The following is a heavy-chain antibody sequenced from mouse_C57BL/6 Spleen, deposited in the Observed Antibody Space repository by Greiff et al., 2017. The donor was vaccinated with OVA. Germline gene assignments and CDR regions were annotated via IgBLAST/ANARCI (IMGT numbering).Heavy chain of an antibody. Sequence: QVQLKESGAELVRPGTSVKVSCKASGYAFTNYLIEWVKQRPGQGLEWIGVINPGSGGTNYNEKFKGKATLTADKSSSTAYMQLSSLTSEDSAVYFCARGATVVPYAMDYWGQGTSVTVSS. CDR3: ARGATVVPYAMDY. D-gene: IGHD1-1*01. CDR1: GYAFTNYL. CDR2: INPGSGGT. V-gene: IGHV1-54*01. J-gene: IGHJ4*01.